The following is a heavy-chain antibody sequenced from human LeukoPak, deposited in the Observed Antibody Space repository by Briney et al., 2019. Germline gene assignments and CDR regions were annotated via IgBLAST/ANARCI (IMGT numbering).Heavy chain of an antibody. CDR1: GFTFSSYA. D-gene: IGHD3-16*02. CDR3: AKDPGYDYVWGSYHDY. V-gene: IGHV3-23*01. Sequence: GGSLRLSCAASGFTFSSYAMSWVRQAPGKGLEWVSAISGSGGSTYYADSVKGRFTISRDNSKNTLYLQMNSPRAEDTAVYYCAKDPGYDYVWGSYHDYWGQGTLVTVSS. CDR2: ISGSGGST. J-gene: IGHJ4*02.